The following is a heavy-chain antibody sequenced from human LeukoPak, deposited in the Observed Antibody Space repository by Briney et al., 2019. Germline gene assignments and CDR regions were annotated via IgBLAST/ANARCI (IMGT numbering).Heavy chain of an antibody. D-gene: IGHD1-14*01. Sequence: GGSLRLSCAASGFIFSSYWISWVRQAPGKGLEWVANIKQDGSEKYYVDSVKGRFTISRDNAKNSLYLQMNSLRAEDTAVYYCARGIIGNHFDYWGQGTLVTVSS. J-gene: IGHJ4*02. V-gene: IGHV3-7*01. CDR3: ARGIIGNHFDY. CDR2: IKQDGSEK. CDR1: GFIFSSYW.